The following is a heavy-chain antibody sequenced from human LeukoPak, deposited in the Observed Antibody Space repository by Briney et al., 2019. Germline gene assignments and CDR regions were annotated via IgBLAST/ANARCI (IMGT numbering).Heavy chain of an antibody. CDR1: GFTFTSNY. V-gene: IGHV3-53*01. J-gene: IGHJ6*02. Sequence: GGSLRLSCAASGFTFTSNYMSWVRQALGKGLEWVSVIYSGGSTYYADSVKGLFTISRDNSKNTLYLQMNSLRAEDTAMYYCSRITMVRGFYYGMDVWGQGTTVTVSS. CDR2: IYSGGST. CDR3: SRITMVRGFYYGMDV. D-gene: IGHD3-10*01.